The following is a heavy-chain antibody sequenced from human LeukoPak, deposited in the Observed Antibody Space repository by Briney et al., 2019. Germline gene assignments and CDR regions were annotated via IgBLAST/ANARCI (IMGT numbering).Heavy chain of an antibody. V-gene: IGHV4-59*12. D-gene: IGHD1-1*01. Sequence: WDTLTLTCTVSGCSISSYYWSWIRQPPGKGLEWIGYIYYCESTNYNPPLQHRATIPIDTSTNQSSLKQNSVPAADTAVYYCVGDVRGGTTRDNWFDGWRQG. CDR2: IYYCEST. J-gene: IGHJ5*02. CDR3: VGDVRGGTTRDNWFDG. CDR1: GCSISSYY.